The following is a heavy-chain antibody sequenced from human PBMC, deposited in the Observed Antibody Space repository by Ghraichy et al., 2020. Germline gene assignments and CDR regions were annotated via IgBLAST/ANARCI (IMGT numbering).Heavy chain of an antibody. CDR1: GFTFDDYT. CDR3: AKDYMNYYGMDV. D-gene: IGHD4-11*01. J-gene: IGHJ6*02. CDR2: ISWKGGTT. Sequence: GGSLRLSCAASGFTFDDYTMHWVRQAPGKGLEWVSLISWKGGTTYYAGSVKGRFTISRDNSKNSLYLQMNSLRTEDTALYYCAKDYMNYYGMDVWGQGTTVTVSS. V-gene: IGHV3-43*01.